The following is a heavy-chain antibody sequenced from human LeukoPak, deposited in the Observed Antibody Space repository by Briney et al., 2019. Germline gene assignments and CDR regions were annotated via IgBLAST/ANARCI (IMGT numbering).Heavy chain of an antibody. J-gene: IGHJ4*02. CDR3: ARGGLRPLDY. CDR2: VNPRNGGT. Sequence: ASVKVSCKASGYDFTGYYVHWVRQAPGHGFEWMGWVNPRNGGTHYAQNFQGRVTITGDTSITTAYMELGSLTSDDTAVYYCARGGLRPLDYWGQGTLVTVSS. V-gene: IGHV1-2*02. CDR1: GYDFTGYY. D-gene: IGHD4-17*01.